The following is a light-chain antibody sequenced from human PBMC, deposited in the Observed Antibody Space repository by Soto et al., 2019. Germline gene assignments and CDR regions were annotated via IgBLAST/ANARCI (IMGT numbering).Light chain of an antibody. V-gene: IGLV2-11*01. CDR1: SSDVGGYDF. J-gene: IGLJ2*01. CDR3: CSYAGDLAL. CDR2: EVS. Sequence: QSAMTQPRSVSGSPGQAVTISCTGTSSDVGGYDFVSWYQQHPGKDPKLMSSEVSKRPSGVPDRFSGSKSGNTASLTISGLQAEDEADYYCCSYAGDLALFGGGTKLTVL.